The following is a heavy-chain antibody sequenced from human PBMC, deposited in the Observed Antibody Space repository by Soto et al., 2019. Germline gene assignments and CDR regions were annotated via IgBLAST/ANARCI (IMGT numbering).Heavy chain of an antibody. CDR2: VSYSGNT. D-gene: IGHD6-19*01. CDR1: GGSVSTGDYY. J-gene: IGHJ5*02. V-gene: IGHV4-61*08. Sequence: SETLSLTCTVSGGSVSTGDYYWSWIRQPPGKGLEWIGYVSYSGNTFYKASLRSRLTISVDTSKNQFSLRLSSVTAADTAVYFCAREEQWPNRGGASWGQGTLVTVSS. CDR3: AREEQWPNRGGAS.